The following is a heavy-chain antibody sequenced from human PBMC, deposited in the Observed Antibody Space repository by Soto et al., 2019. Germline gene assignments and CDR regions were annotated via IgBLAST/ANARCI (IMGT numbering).Heavy chain of an antibody. CDR3: ARGLYYFAMDV. V-gene: IGHV1-8*01. J-gene: IGHJ6*02. CDR1: GYTFASFH. CDR2: MNPDNGNA. Sequence: QVQLVQSGAEVKKPGASVKVSCKASGYTFASFHIHWVRQATGQGLEWMGWMNPDNGNAGYAQKFQGRVTRTRDTSISTADRELRSLRPEDTAVYYCARGLYYFAMDVWGQGTTVTVSS.